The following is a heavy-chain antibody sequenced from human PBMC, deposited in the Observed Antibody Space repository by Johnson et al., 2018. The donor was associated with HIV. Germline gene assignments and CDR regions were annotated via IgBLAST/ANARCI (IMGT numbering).Heavy chain of an antibody. CDR3: VKDDYYGSGSYFAFDI. Sequence: QVQLVESGGVVVQPGGSLRLSCAASGFSVSSNYMSWVRQAPGKGLEWVAFIRYDGSNKYYADSVKGRFTLSRDNSKNTLYLQMNSLRAEDTAVYYCVKDDYYGSGSYFAFDIWGQGTMVTVSS. D-gene: IGHD3-10*01. CDR1: GFSVSSNY. CDR2: IRYDGSNK. J-gene: IGHJ3*02. V-gene: IGHV3-30*02.